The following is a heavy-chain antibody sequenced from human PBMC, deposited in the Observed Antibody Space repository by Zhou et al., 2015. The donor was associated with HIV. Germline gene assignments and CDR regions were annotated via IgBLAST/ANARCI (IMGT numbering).Heavy chain of an antibody. CDR1: GRTFSSYA. CDR3: ARPNHRYCSGGSCYYFDY. CDR2: IIPIFGTA. Sequence: QVQLVQSGAEVKKPGSSVKVSCKASGRTFSSYAISWVRQAPGQGLEWMGGIIPIFGTANYAQKFQGRVTITADESTSTAYMELSSLRSEDTAVYYCARPNHRYCSGGSCYYFDYWGQGTLVTVSS. J-gene: IGHJ4*02. V-gene: IGHV1-69*12. D-gene: IGHD2-15*01.